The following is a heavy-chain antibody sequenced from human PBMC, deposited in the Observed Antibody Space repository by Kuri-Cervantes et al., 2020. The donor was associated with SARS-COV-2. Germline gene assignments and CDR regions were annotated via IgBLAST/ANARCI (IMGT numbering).Heavy chain of an antibody. CDR2: ISSNGGST. D-gene: IGHD6-13*01. V-gene: IGHV3-64*01. J-gene: IGHJ4*02. CDR1: GFTFSSYA. CDR3: ARGIAAAADFDY. Sequence: GESLKISCSASGFTFSSYAMHWVRQAPGKGLEYVSAISSNGGSTYYANSVKGRFTISRDNSKNTLYLQMNSLRAEDTAVYYCARGIAAAADFDYWGQGTLVTVSS.